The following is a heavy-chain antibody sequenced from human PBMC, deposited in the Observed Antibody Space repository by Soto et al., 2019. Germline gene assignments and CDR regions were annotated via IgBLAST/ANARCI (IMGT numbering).Heavy chain of an antibody. CDR2: ISGSGGST. J-gene: IGHJ5*02. D-gene: IGHD3-10*01. CDR1: GFTFSSYA. CDR3: AKDLQYYYGSGSWFDP. Sequence: PGGSLRLSCAASGFTFSSYAMSWVRQAPGKGLEWVSAISGSGGSTYYADSVKGRFTISRDNSKNTLYLQMNSLRAEDTAVYYWAKDLQYYYGSGSWFDPWGQGTLVTVSS. V-gene: IGHV3-23*01.